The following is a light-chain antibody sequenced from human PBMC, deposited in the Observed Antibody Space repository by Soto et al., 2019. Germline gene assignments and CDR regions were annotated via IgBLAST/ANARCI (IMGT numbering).Light chain of an antibody. Sequence: QSVLTQPPSASGSPGQSVTISCTGTSSDVGAYNYVSWNQQHPGKAPKLMIYEVTKRPSGVPDRFSGSKSGNTASLTVSGLQAEDEADYYCSSYADSISVLFGGGTKLTVL. CDR2: EVT. CDR1: SSDVGAYNY. CDR3: SSYADSISVL. J-gene: IGLJ3*02. V-gene: IGLV2-8*01.